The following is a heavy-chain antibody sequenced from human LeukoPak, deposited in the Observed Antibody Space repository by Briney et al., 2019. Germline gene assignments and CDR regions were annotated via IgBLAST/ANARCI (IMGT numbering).Heavy chain of an antibody. Sequence: GGSLRLSCAASGFTFSSYGMSWVRQAPGKGLEGVSAISGSGGSTYYADSVKGRFTISRDNSKNTLYLQMNSLRAEDTAVYYCAKDSVAGVAGIFDYWGQGTLVTVSS. J-gene: IGHJ4*02. CDR2: ISGSGGST. D-gene: IGHD6-19*01. CDR1: GFTFSSYG. CDR3: AKDSVAGVAGIFDY. V-gene: IGHV3-23*01.